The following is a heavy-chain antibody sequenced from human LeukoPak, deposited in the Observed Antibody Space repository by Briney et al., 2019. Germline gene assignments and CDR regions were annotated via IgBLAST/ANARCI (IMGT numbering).Heavy chain of an antibody. J-gene: IGHJ4*02. CDR2: ISSSGNTV. D-gene: IGHD6-19*01. CDR1: GFTFSDYY. CDR3: ARDQVSVAGTGIDY. V-gene: IGHV3-11*04. Sequence: GGSLRLSCAASGFTFSDYYMSWIRQAPGKGLEWVSYISSSGNTVKYADSVKGRFTISRDNAKNSLYLQMNSLRAEDTAVYYCARDQVSVAGTGIDYWGQGTLATVSS.